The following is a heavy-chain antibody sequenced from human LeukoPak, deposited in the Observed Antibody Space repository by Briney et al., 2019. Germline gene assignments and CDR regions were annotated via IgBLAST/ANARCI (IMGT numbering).Heavy chain of an antibody. CDR1: GYTITSYG. Sequence: ASVKVSCKASGYTITSYGISWVRQAPGQGLEWMGWISAYNGNTNYAQKLQGRVTMTTDTSTSTAYMELRSLRSDDTAVYYCARATSGSYSGLGAFDIWGQGTMVTVSS. CDR3: ARATSGSYSGLGAFDI. D-gene: IGHD1-26*01. V-gene: IGHV1-18*01. J-gene: IGHJ3*02. CDR2: ISAYNGNT.